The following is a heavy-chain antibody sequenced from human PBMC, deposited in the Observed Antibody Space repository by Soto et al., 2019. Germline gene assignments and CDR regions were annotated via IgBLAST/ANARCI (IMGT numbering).Heavy chain of an antibody. V-gene: IGHV1-18*01. J-gene: IGHJ6*03. D-gene: IGHD6-19*01. Sequence: QDQLVQSGVEVKKPGASVKVSCKASGYSFTNYGITWVRQAPGQGFEWMGWISAYNGNTNYAQKFQGRVTLTTDASMSTAYLELRSLRSDDTAVYYCARDRGVAPPVAGNTHYYYYMDLWGKGNTVTVSS. CDR3: ARDRGVAPPVAGNTHYYYYMDL. CDR1: GYSFTNYG. CDR2: ISAYNGNT.